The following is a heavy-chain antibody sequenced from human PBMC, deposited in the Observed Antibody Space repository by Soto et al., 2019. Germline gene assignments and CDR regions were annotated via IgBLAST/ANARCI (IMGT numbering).Heavy chain of an antibody. CDR1: GFTFSSYA. Sequence: GGSLRLSCAASGFTFSSYAVSWVRQAPGKGPEWISSISGSGSTIYYADSVKGRFTISRDNSKNPLYLQMSSLRAEDTAVYYCAKVFYYSEGSGYYYFDYWGQGTLVTVSS. CDR2: ISGSGSTI. D-gene: IGHD3-22*01. J-gene: IGHJ4*02. V-gene: IGHV3-23*01. CDR3: AKVFYYSEGSGYYYFDY.